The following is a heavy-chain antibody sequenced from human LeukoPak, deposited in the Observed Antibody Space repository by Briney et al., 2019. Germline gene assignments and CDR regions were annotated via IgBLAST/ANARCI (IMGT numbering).Heavy chain of an antibody. CDR3: VSEDSYCGGDCYSGMDY. CDR2: IIPILGMA. J-gene: IGHJ4*02. V-gene: IGHV1-69*04. CDR1: GGTFSSYA. Sequence: ASVKVSCKASGGTFSSYAISWVRQAPGQGLEWMGRIIPILGMANYAQKFQGRVTITADKSTSTAYMELSSLRSEDTAVYYCVSEDSYCGGDCYSGMDYWGQGTLVTVSS. D-gene: IGHD2-21*02.